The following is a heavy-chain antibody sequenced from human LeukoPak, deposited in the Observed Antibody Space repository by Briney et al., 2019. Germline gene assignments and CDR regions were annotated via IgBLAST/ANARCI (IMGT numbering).Heavy chain of an antibody. CDR1: EFTFSSXX. CDR3: ARVISTTYKYMDV. V-gene: IGHV3-23*01. Sequence: PGGSLRLSCAASEFTFSSXXXXXXXQXXXXXXXXXSTITXSGTITYXXXXXXXXXTXXXXXSKNTLYLQMNSLRAEDTALYFCARVISTTYKYMDVWGQGTPVTVSS. D-gene: IGHD2-21*01. J-gene: IGHJ6*02. CDR2: ITXSGTIT.